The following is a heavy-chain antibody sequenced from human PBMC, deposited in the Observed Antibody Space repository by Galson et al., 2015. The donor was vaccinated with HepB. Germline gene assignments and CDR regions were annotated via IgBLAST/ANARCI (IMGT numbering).Heavy chain of an antibody. V-gene: IGHV5-51*01. Sequence: QSGAEVKKPGESLKISCKGSGYSFTSYWIGWVRQMPGKGLEWMGIIYPGDSDTRYSPSFQGQVTISADKSISTAYLQWSSLKASDTAMYYCARGQDYDILTGYTAPGEWFDPWGQGTLVTVSS. CDR3: ARGQDYDILTGYTAPGEWFDP. J-gene: IGHJ5*02. CDR2: IYPGDSDT. D-gene: IGHD3-9*01. CDR1: GYSFTSYW.